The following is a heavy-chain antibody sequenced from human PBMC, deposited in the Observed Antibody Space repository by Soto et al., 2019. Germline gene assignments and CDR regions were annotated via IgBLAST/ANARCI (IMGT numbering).Heavy chain of an antibody. CDR2: IIPILGIA. J-gene: IGHJ4*02. CDR1: GGTFSSYT. Sequence: QVQLVQSGAEVKTPGSSVKVSCKASGGTFSSYTISWVRQSPVQGREWVGRIIPILGIANYAQKFDGRVTTTEDKYTSTAYMELSSLRSEDAAVYYCESEVGSYKRQRMDYWGQGTMVTVSS. CDR3: ESEVGSYKRQRMDY. D-gene: IGHD6-25*01. V-gene: IGHV1-69*02.